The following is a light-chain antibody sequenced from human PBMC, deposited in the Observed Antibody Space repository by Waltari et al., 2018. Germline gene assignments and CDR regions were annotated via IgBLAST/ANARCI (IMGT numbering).Light chain of an antibody. J-gene: IGKJ3*01. CDR3: QQYDTSPFT. CDR2: RAS. V-gene: IGKV1-33*01. CDR1: QDISNW. Sequence: DIQMTQSPSSLSASVGDRVTITCRASQDISNWLAWYQLKPGKAPKLLIYRASTLKTGVPSRFSGTGYGTDFTLTISSQQPEDLATYYCQQYDTSPFTFGPGTKLD.